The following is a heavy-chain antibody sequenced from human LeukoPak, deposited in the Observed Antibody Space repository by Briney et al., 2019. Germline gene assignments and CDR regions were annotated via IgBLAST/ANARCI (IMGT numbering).Heavy chain of an antibody. CDR2: IYPVDSET. J-gene: IGHJ4*02. D-gene: IGHD2-2*02. CDR1: GYTYTKSW. V-gene: IGHV5-51*01. Sequence: GESLTICCKGSGYTYTKSWIAWGRQMPGKGLELMGIIYPVDSETRYSPSFQGQVTISVDKSISTAYLQWSSLKASATAMYYCARQGCTTTSCHTIDYWGQGTLVTVSS. CDR3: ARQGCTTTSCHTIDY.